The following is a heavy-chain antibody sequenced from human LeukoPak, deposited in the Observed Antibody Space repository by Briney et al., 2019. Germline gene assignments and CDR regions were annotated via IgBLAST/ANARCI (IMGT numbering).Heavy chain of an antibody. CDR3: ARGGEAVVAATHFDY. D-gene: IGHD2-15*01. V-gene: IGHV1-2*04. CDR1: GYTFTGYY. CDR2: IIPNSGGT. Sequence: ASVKVSCKASGYTFTGYYMHWVRQAPGQGLEWMGWIIPNSGGTNYAQKFQGWVTMTRDTSISTAYMELSRLRSDDTAVYYCARGGEAVVAATHFDYWGQGTLVTVSS. J-gene: IGHJ4*02.